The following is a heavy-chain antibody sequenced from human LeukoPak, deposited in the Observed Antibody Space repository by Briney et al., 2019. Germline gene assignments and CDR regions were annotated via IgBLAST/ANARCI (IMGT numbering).Heavy chain of an antibody. CDR2: IGGSGTYA. CDR3: GRDPNGDYVGAFEF. D-gene: IGHD4-17*01. V-gene: IGHV3-23*01. CDR1: GFTFVTYA. J-gene: IGHJ3*01. Sequence: GGSLRLSCVASGFTFVTYAMTWVRLTPGKGLEWVASIGGSGTYANYADSVRGRFTISRDNSKDTLYLQLNSLRAEDTAVYYCGRDPNGDYVGAFEFWGQGTLVSVSS.